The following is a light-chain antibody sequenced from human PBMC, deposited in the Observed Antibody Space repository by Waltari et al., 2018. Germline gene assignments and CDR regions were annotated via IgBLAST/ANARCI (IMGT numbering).Light chain of an antibody. CDR1: GSDIGGYNY. V-gene: IGLV2-8*01. CDR2: EGT. CDR3: SSYADNKGV. J-gene: IGLJ2*01. Sequence: QSALTQPPSASGSPGQSVTISCTGTGSDIGGYNYVSWYQQHPGKAPKLMIYEGTKRPSGVPVRFSGSKSGNPASLTVSGLQAEDEAYYYCSSYADNKGVFGGGTKLTVL.